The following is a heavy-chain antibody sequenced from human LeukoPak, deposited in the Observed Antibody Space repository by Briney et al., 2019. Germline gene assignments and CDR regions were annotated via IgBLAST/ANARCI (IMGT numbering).Heavy chain of an antibody. Sequence: GGSLRLSCAASGFTFSSYWMHWVRQAPGKGLVWVSRINSDGSSTNYADSVKGRFTTSRDNAKNTLYLQMNSLRAEDTAVYYCAREHYSSSCPDYWGQGTLVTVSS. D-gene: IGHD6-13*01. CDR1: GFTFSSYW. J-gene: IGHJ4*02. CDR2: INSDGSST. CDR3: AREHYSSSCPDY. V-gene: IGHV3-74*01.